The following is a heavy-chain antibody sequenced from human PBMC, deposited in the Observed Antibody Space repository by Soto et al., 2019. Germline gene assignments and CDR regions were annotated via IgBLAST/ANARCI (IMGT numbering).Heavy chain of an antibody. V-gene: IGHV4-4*02. CDR2: IYHSGST. CDR3: ARSPDCSSTSCYLIYYYGMDV. Sequence: QVQLQESGPGLVKPSRTLSLTCAVSGGSISSSNWWSWVRQPPGKGLEWIGEIYHSGSTNYNPSLKSRVTISVDKSKNQFSLKLSSVTAADTAVYYCARSPDCSSTSCYLIYYYGMDVWGQGTTVTVSS. CDR1: GGSISSSNW. D-gene: IGHD2-2*01. J-gene: IGHJ6*02.